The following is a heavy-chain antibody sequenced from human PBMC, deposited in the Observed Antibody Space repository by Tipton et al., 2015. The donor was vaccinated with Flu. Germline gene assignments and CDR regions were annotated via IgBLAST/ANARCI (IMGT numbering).Heavy chain of an antibody. Sequence: SLRLSCAASGFTFRNAWMTWVRQAPGKGLEWVGRVKSRKDGGTTDYAAAVTDRFTISRDDSKDTVTPQMNSLKIEDTAVYYCTAGYGTSDCDFWGQGTLVTVSS. CDR1: GFTFRNAW. D-gene: IGHD5-12*01. J-gene: IGHJ4*02. CDR2: VKSRKDGGTT. V-gene: IGHV3-15*05. CDR3: TAGYGTSDCDF.